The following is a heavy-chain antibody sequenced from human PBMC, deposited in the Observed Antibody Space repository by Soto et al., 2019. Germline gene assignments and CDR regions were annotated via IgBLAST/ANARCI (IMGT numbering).Heavy chain of an antibody. J-gene: IGHJ4*02. Sequence: GGSLRLSCAASGFTFSGYWMHWVRQAPGKGLVWVSRINSDGSSTSYADSVKGRFTISRDNAKNTLYLQMYSLRAEDTAVYYCARDLDDDFWSGSSFDYWGQGTLVTVSS. CDR2: INSDGSST. D-gene: IGHD3-3*01. V-gene: IGHV3-74*01. CDR1: GFTFSGYW. CDR3: ARDLDDDFWSGSSFDY.